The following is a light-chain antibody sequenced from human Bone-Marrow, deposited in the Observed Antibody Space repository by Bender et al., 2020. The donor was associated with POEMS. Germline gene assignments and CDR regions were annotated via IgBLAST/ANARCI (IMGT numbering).Light chain of an antibody. Sequence: SYEVTQPPSVSVSPGQTARITCSGDDLGDKYVAWYQQKPGQSPVLVIYQDTKRPSGIPERFSGSNSGNTATLTISGTQAMDEADYYCQAWDTYSVIFGGGTKLTVL. V-gene: IGLV3-1*01. J-gene: IGLJ2*01. CDR1: DLGDKY. CDR3: QAWDTYSVI. CDR2: QDT.